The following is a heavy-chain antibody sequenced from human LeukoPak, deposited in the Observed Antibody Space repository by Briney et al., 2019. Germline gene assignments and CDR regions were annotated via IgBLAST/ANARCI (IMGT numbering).Heavy chain of an antibody. CDR1: GGSISSSSYY. CDR3: AREVEGYCSSTSCYTYYYYYMDV. J-gene: IGHJ6*03. CDR2: IYYSGGT. D-gene: IGHD2-2*02. Sequence: SETLSLTCTVSGGSISSSSYYWGWIRQPPGKGLEWIGSIYYSGGTYYNPSLKSRVTISVDTSKNQFSLKLTSVTAADTAVYYCAREVEGYCSSTSCYTYYYYYMDVWGKGTTVTVSS. V-gene: IGHV4-39*07.